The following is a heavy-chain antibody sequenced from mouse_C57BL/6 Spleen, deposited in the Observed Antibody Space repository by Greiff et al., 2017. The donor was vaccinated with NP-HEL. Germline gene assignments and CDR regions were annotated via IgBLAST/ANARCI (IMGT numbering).Heavy chain of an antibody. CDR3: TRADSNYRDDMDY. Sequence: QVQLQQSGAELARPGASVKMSCKASGYTFTSYTMHWVKQRPGLGLAWIGYINPSSGYTKYNQKFKYKATLTVDQSSSTAYMQLNSLTSGDSAVYYCTRADSNYRDDMDYWGQGTSVTVSS. V-gene: IGHV1-4*01. CDR1: GYTFTSYT. CDR2: INPSSGYT. J-gene: IGHJ4*01. D-gene: IGHD2-5*01.